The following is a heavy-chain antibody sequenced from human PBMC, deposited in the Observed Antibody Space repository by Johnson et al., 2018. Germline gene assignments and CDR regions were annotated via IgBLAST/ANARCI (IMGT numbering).Heavy chain of an antibody. V-gene: IGHV3-21*01. D-gene: IGHD7-27*01. J-gene: IGHJ3*02. CDR2: ISSSSTFI. CDR1: GFTFSSYS. Sequence: VQLVQSGGGLVQPGGSLRLSCAASGFTFSSYSMTWVRQAPGKGLEWVSSISSSSTFIYYADSVKGRFTIPRDNAKNSLYLQINSLRPEDMAVYYCARDLLSGEGDAFDIWGQGTMVTVSS. CDR3: ARDLLSGEGDAFDI.